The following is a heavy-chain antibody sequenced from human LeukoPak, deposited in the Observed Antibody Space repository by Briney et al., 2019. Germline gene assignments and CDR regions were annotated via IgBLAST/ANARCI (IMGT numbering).Heavy chain of an antibody. D-gene: IGHD6-13*01. J-gene: IGHJ3*02. CDR3: ARRWAAAGSDAFDI. CDR2: INPNSGGT. Sequence: ASVKVSCKASGYTFTGYYMHWVRQAPGQGLEWMGWINPNSGGTNYARKFQGRVTMTRDTSISTAYMELSRLRSDDTAVYYCARRWAAAGSDAFDIWGQGTMVTVSS. V-gene: IGHV1-2*02. CDR1: GYTFTGYY.